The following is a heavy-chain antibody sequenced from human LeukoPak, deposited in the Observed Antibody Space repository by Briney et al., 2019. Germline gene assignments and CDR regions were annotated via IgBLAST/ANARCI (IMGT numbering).Heavy chain of an antibody. CDR1: GFTFSSYA. CDR2: ISGSGGST. V-gene: IGHV3-23*01. CDR3: AKGIRVTTPSPLDY. Sequence: PGGSLRLSCAASGFTFSSYAMSWVRQAPGKGLEWVSAISGSGGSTYYADSVKGRFTISRGNSKNTLYLQMNSLRAEDTAVYYCAKGIRVTTPSPLDYWGQGTLVTVSS. J-gene: IGHJ4*02. D-gene: IGHD4-17*01.